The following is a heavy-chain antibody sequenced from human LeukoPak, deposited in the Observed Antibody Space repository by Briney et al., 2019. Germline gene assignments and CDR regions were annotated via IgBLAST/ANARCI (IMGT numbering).Heavy chain of an antibody. V-gene: IGHV3-33*01. D-gene: IGHD6-19*01. CDR3: ARVWSSSGWYSPFDY. CDR2: IWYDGSNK. CDR1: GFTFSSYG. Sequence: GGSLRLSCAASGFTFSSYGMHWVRQAPGKGLEWVAVIWYDGSNKYYADSVKGRLTISRDNSKNTLYLQMNSLRAEDTAVYYCARVWSSSGWYSPFDYWGQGTLVTVSS. J-gene: IGHJ4*02.